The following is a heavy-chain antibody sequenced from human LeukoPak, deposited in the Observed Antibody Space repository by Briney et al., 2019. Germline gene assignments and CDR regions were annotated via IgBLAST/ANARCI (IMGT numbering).Heavy chain of an antibody. CDR2: ISGSGGST. CDR3: AKDLGAYCSGGSCYSPAY. Sequence: GGSLRLSCAASGFTFSSYAMSWVRQAPGKGLEWVSAISGSGGSTYYADSVKGRFTISRDNSKNTLYLQMNSLRAEDTAVYYCAKDLGAYCSGGSCYSPAYWGQGTLATVSS. CDR1: GFTFSSYA. J-gene: IGHJ4*02. V-gene: IGHV3-23*01. D-gene: IGHD2-15*01.